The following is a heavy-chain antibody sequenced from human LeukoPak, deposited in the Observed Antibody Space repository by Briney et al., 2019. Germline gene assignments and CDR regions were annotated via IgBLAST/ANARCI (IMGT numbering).Heavy chain of an antibody. J-gene: IGHJ3*02. V-gene: IGHV3-15*01. CDR2: IKSKTDGGTT. CDR3: TTIVGDRRGAFDI. CDR1: GFTFSNAW. Sequence: GGSLRLSCAASGFTFSNAWMSWVRHAPGKGLEWVVRIKSKTDGGTTDYAAPVKGRFTISRDDSKNTLYLQMNSLKTEDTAVYYCTTIVGDRRGAFDIWGQGTMVTVSS. D-gene: IGHD1-26*01.